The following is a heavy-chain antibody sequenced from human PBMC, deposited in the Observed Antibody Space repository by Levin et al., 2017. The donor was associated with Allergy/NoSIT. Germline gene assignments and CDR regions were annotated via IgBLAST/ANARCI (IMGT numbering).Heavy chain of an antibody. CDR2: ITNSGRT. V-gene: IGHV3-23*01. Sequence: GESLKISCAASGFTFSNYAMSWVRQAPGKGLEWVSAITNSGRTYYADSVKGRFTVSRDNSKNTLYLQMNSLRADDTAVYYCAKEMTTVRPVFDYWGQGTLVTVSS. J-gene: IGHJ4*02. CDR1: GFTFSNYA. D-gene: IGHD4-17*01. CDR3: AKEMTTVRPVFDY.